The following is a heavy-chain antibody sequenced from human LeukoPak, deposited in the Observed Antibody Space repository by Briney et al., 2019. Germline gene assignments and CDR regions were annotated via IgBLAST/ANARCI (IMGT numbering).Heavy chain of an antibody. CDR2: IRSKANSYAT. V-gene: IGHV3-73*01. J-gene: IGHJ3*02. D-gene: IGHD6-19*01. CDR3: TRHLNPGYSSGWYSDVFDI. Sequence: GGSLKLSCAASGFTFSGSAMHWVRQASGKGLEWVGRIRSKANSYATAYAASVKGRFTISRDDSKNTAYLQMNSLKTEDTAVYYCTRHLNPGYSSGWYSDVFDIWGQGTMVTVSS. CDR1: GFTFSGSA.